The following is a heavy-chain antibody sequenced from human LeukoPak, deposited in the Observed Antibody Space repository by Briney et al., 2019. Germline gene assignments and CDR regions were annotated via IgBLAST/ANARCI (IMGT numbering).Heavy chain of an antibody. V-gene: IGHV4-4*07. CDR2: IFTTGDT. J-gene: IGHJ4*02. D-gene: IGHD3-22*01. CDR1: GGPTSSFY. Sequence: SETLSLTCTVSGGPTSSFYWSWIRQPAGKGLEWIGRIFTTGDTDYNPSLKSRVTMSVDTSKNQFALKLTSVTAADTAVYYCATSFYYDSSGYYYAIAYWGQGILVTVSS. CDR3: ATSFYYDSSGYYYAIAY.